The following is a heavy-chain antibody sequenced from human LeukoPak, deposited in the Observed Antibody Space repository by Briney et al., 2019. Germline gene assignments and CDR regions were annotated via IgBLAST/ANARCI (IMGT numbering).Heavy chain of an antibody. D-gene: IGHD2-2*01. J-gene: IGHJ4*02. V-gene: IGHV3-23*01. CDR2: ISGSGGST. CDR3: AKDGPRGVVVPAAFFDY. CDR1: GFTFSSYA. Sequence: GGSLRLSCTASGFTFSSYAISWVRQAPGKGLEWVSAISGSGGSTYYADSVKGRFTISRDNSKNTLYLQMNSLRAEDTAVYYCAKDGPRGVVVPAAFFDYWGQGTLVTVSS.